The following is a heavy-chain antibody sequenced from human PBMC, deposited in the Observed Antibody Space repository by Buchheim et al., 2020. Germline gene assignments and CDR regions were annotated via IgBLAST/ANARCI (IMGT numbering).Heavy chain of an antibody. J-gene: IGHJ6*02. CDR1: GGSLSSADYY. V-gene: IGHV4-30-4*01. CDR2: IYYRGST. Sequence: QVQMQESGPGLVKPSQTLSLTCTVYGGSLSSADYYWHWIRQPPGKGLEWIGYIYYRGSTSYNPSLKSRGTISVDTSKKQFSLKLSSVTAADTAVYYCARGYYDSSAYYGNYYYYGMDVWGPGT. D-gene: IGHD3-22*01. CDR3: ARGYYDSSAYYGNYYYYGMDV.